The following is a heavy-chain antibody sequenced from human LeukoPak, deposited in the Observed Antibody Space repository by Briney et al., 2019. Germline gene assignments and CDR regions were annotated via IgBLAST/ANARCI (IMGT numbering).Heavy chain of an antibody. CDR2: IYYSGST. CDR1: GGSISSSSYY. V-gene: IGHV4-39*07. J-gene: IGHJ5*02. Sequence: SETLSLTCTVSGGSISSSSYYWGWIRQPPGKGLEWIGSIYYSGSTYYNPSLKSRVTISVDTSKNQFSLKLSSVTAADTAVYYCARDPGYSNYGNWFDPWGQGTLVTVSS. D-gene: IGHD4-11*01. CDR3: ARDPGYSNYGNWFDP.